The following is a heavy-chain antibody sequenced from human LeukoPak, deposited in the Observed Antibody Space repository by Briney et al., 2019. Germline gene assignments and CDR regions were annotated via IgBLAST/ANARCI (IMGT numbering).Heavy chain of an antibody. V-gene: IGHV1-69*13. CDR1: AGTFSSYA. CDR2: IIPIFGTA. J-gene: IGHJ4*02. Sequence: SVKVSCKAYAGTFSSYAISCVRPAPGQCLEWMGGIIPIFGTANYAQKFQGRVTITADESTSTAYMELSSLRSEGTAVYYCARGLRDGYNNDYWGQGTLVTVSS. CDR3: ARGLRDGYNNDY. D-gene: IGHD5-24*01.